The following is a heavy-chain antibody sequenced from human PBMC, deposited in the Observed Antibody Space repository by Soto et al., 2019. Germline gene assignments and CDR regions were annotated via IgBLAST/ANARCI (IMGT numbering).Heavy chain of an antibody. J-gene: IGHJ3*02. V-gene: IGHV3-48*01. CDR1: GFTFSSYS. CDR2: ISSSSSTI. Sequence: HPGGSLRLSCAASGFTFSSYSMNWVRQAPGKGLEWVSYISSSSSTIYYADSVKGRFTISRDNAKNSLYLQMNSLRAEDTAVYYCARDTPLYDYIWGSLRTYAFDIWGQGTMVTVSS. D-gene: IGHD3-16*01. CDR3: ARDTPLYDYIWGSLRTYAFDI.